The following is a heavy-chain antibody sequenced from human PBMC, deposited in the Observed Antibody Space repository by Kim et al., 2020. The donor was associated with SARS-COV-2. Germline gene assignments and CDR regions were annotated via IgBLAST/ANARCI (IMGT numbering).Heavy chain of an antibody. CDR3: AREGIVVVPAAIDYYGMDV. J-gene: IGHJ6*02. V-gene: IGHV3-30*07. D-gene: IGHD2-2*01. Sequence: GRFTISRDNSKNTLYLQMNSLRAEDTAVYYCAREGIVVVPAAIDYYGMDVWGQGTTVTVSS.